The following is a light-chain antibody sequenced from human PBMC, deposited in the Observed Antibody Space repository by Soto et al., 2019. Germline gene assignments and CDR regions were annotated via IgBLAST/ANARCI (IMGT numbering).Light chain of an antibody. CDR1: QSVSSN. Sequence: EIVMTQSPATLSVSPGERATLSCRASQSVSSNLAWYQQKPGQAPRLLIYRASTRATGIPARFSGSGSGTEFTLTISSLQTEDFALYYCQQYNNWPIIFGQGTKV. J-gene: IGKJ1*01. V-gene: IGKV3-15*01. CDR2: RAS. CDR3: QQYNNWPII.